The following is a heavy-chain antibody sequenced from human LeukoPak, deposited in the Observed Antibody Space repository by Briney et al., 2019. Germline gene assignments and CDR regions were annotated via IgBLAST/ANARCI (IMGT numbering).Heavy chain of an antibody. Sequence: SSETLSLTCTVSGGSISSSSYYWGWIRQPPGKGLEWIGSIYYSGSTYYNPSLKSRVTISVDTSKNQFSLKLSSVTAADTAVYYCARVGYYYGSGSYTDWGQGTLVTVSS. CDR3: ARVGYYYGSGSYTD. J-gene: IGHJ4*02. CDR1: GGSISSSSYY. D-gene: IGHD3-10*01. CDR2: IYYSGST. V-gene: IGHV4-39*07.